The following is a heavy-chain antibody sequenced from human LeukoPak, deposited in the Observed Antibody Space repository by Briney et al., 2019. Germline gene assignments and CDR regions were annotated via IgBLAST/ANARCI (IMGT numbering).Heavy chain of an antibody. Sequence: GASVKVSCKASGGTFSSYAISWVRQAPGQGLEWMGGIIPIFGTANYAQKFQGRVTITADESTSAAYMELSSLRSEDTAVYYCAREQNHWRYFDLWGRGTLVTVSS. CDR3: AREQNHWRYFDL. D-gene: IGHD1-14*01. CDR1: GGTFSSYA. J-gene: IGHJ2*01. CDR2: IIPIFGTA. V-gene: IGHV1-69*13.